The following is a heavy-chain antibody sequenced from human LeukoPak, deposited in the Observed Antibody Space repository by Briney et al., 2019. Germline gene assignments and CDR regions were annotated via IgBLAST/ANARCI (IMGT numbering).Heavy chain of an antibody. J-gene: IGHJ4*02. Sequence: GGSLRLSCAASGFTFSSYSMNWVRQAPGKGLEWVSFISSSSSAIYYADSVKGRFTISRDNAKNSLYLQMNSLRAEDTAVYYCARGDYPFLLWGQGALVTVSS. CDR1: GFTFSSYS. CDR2: ISSSSSAI. CDR3: ARGDYPFLL. D-gene: IGHD4-17*01. V-gene: IGHV3-48*04.